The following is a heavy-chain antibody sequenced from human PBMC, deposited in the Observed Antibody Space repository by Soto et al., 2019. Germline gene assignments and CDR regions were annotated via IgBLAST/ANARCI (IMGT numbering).Heavy chain of an antibody. V-gene: IGHV3-7*01. J-gene: IGHJ6*03. CDR2: IKQDGSEK. CDR3: ARDKFGLTGYYYYYYVDV. Sequence: GGSLRLSCAASGFTFSSYWMSWVRQAPGKGLEWVANIKQDGSEKYYVDSVKGRFTISRDNAKNSLYLQMNSLRAEDTAVYYCARDKFGLTGYYYYYYVDVWGKGTTVTVSS. CDR1: GFTFSSYW. D-gene: IGHD3-9*01.